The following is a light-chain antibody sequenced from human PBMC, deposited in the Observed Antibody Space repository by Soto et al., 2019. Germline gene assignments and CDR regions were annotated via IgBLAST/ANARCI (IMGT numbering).Light chain of an antibody. CDR3: SSYTSSSTVGV. Sequence: QSVLTQPASVSGSPGQSITISCTGTSSDVGGYNYVSWYQQHPGKAPKLMIYDVTNRPSGVSNRFSGSKPGNTAYLTISGLQAEDEGDYYCSSYTSSSTVGVFGGGTKLTVL. V-gene: IGLV2-14*01. J-gene: IGLJ2*01. CDR1: SSDVGGYNY. CDR2: DVT.